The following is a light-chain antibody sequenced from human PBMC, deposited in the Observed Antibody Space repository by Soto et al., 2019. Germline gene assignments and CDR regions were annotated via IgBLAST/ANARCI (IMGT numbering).Light chain of an antibody. CDR1: QSVNSNY. Sequence: EIVLTQSPDTLSLSPGERATLSCRTSQSVNSNYLAWYQQKPAQAPRLLSYGASSRATGIPDRFSGSGSGTEFTLTISRLEPEDLEVYYCQQYGTSHRTFGQGTKVDIK. V-gene: IGKV3-20*01. CDR2: GAS. J-gene: IGKJ1*01. CDR3: QQYGTSHRT.